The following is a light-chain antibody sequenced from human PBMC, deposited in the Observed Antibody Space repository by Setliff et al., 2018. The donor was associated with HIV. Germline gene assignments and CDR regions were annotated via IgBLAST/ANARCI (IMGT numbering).Light chain of an antibody. J-gene: IGLJ1*01. CDR3: AAWDDSLNGQV. V-gene: IGLV1-44*01. CDR2: SNN. Sequence: QSVLTQPPSASGTPGQRVTISCSGSSSNIGSNTVNWYRQLPGTAPKLLIYSNNQRPSGVPDRFSGSKSSTSASLGISGLQSEDEADYYCAAWDDSLNGQVFGTGTKVTVL. CDR1: SSNIGSNT.